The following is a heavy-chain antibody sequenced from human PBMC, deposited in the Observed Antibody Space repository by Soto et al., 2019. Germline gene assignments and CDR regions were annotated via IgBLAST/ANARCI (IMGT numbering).Heavy chain of an antibody. CDR2: INPNSGGT. Sequence: GASVKVSCKGSGYTFTGYYMHWVRQAPGQGLEWMGWINPNSGGTNYAQKFQGWVTMTRDTSVSTAYMELSRLRSDDTAVYYCARASLPAGTGAFDIWGQGTMVTVSS. CDR3: ARASLPAGTGAFDI. V-gene: IGHV1-2*04. J-gene: IGHJ3*02. CDR1: GYTFTGYY. D-gene: IGHD2-2*01.